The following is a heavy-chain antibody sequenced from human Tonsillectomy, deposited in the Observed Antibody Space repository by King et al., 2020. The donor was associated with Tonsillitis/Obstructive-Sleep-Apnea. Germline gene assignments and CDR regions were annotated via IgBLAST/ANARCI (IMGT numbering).Heavy chain of an antibody. Sequence: VQLVESGGGLVQPGGSLRLSCAASGFPFSSYWMSWVRQAPGKGLGWVANIKQDGSEKYYVDSVKGRFTISRDNAKNSLYLQMNSLRAEDTAVYYCAREALGWFDPWGQGTLVTVSS. CDR3: AREALGWFDP. CDR1: GFPFSSYW. J-gene: IGHJ5*02. CDR2: IKQDGSEK. D-gene: IGHD3-16*01. V-gene: IGHV3-7*04.